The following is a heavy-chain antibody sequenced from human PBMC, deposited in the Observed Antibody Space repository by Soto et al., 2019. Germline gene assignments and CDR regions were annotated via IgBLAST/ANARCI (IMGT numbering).Heavy chain of an antibody. J-gene: IGHJ4*02. D-gene: IGHD6-6*01. V-gene: IGHV3-23*01. CDR3: ANDASASAPPDY. CDR1: GFTFSSYA. Sequence: EVQLLESGGGLVQPGGSLRLSCAASGFTFSSYAMSWVRQAPGKGLEWVSAISGSGRNTYYTVSVKGRFTISRDNSKNTLYLQLNSLRADDTAVYYCANDASASAPPDYWGQGTLVTVSS. CDR2: ISGSGRNT.